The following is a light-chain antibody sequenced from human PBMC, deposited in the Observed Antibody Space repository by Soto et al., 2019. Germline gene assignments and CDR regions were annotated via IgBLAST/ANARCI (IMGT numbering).Light chain of an antibody. V-gene: IGKV1-9*01. CDR2: AAS. J-gene: IGKJ3*01. Sequence: DIQMTQSPSYMSASVGDRVNITCRTSQSIDNYLNWYQQKPGKAPKLLIYAASTLQSGVPSRFSGSGSVTEFTLTISGLQPEDFATYYCQHLNSYPGFGPGTKVDI. CDR1: QSIDNY. CDR3: QHLNSYPG.